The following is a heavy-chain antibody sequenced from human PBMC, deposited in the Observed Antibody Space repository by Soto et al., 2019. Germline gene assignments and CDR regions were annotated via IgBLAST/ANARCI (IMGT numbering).Heavy chain of an antibody. V-gene: IGHV3-23*01. CDR1: GFNFNSAW. CDR2: FVGSTGST. J-gene: IGHJ4*02. CDR3: AKRHTTVATPANYFDY. Sequence: GGSLRLSCTASGFNFNSAWMNWVRQAPGKGLEWVSTFVGSTGSTFYADSVKGRFTISRDDSKNTLYLQMNSLRAEDTAVYYCAKRHTTVATPANYFDYWGQGTLVTVS. D-gene: IGHD1-1*01.